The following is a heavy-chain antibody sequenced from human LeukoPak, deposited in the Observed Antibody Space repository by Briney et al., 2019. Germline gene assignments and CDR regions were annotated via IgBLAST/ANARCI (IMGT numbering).Heavy chain of an antibody. V-gene: IGHV3-7*01. J-gene: IGHJ4*02. CDR1: GFTFSSYW. D-gene: IGHD5-18*01. Sequence: PGGSLRLSCAASGFTFSSYWMSWVRQAPGKGLEWVASINQDGSLKYYVDSVKGRFTISRDNAKNSLYLQMNSLRAEDTAFYYCARDLRTGYTYGYPLDYWGQGTLVTVSS. CDR2: INQDGSLK. CDR3: ARDLRTGYTYGYPLDY.